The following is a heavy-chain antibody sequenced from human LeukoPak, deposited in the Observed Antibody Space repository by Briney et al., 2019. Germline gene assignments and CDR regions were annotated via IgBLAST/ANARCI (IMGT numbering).Heavy chain of an antibody. CDR2: IYSGGST. CDR1: GFTVSSNY. D-gene: IGHD6-19*01. Sequence: PGGSLRLSCAASGFTVSSNYMSWARQAPGKGLEWVSVIYSGGSTYYADSVKGRFTISRDNSKNTLYLQMNSLRVEDTAVHYCARVTSSGWYSMDVWGQGTTVTVSS. V-gene: IGHV3-53*01. CDR3: ARVTSSGWYSMDV. J-gene: IGHJ6*02.